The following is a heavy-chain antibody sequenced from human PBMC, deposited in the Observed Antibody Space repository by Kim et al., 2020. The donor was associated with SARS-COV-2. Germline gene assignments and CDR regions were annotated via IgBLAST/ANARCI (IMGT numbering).Heavy chain of an antibody. Sequence: YYDPPHKSRVTISVDTSKIQFCLKLSSVTAADTAVYYCAAMIVVAATRDYWGQGTLVTVSS. V-gene: IGHV4-31*02. D-gene: IGHD3-22*01. J-gene: IGHJ4*02. CDR3: AAMIVVAATRDY.